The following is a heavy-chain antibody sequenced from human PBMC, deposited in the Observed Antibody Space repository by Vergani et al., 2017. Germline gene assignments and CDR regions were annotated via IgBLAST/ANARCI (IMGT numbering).Heavy chain of an antibody. CDR2: LCPSGST. D-gene: IGHD7-27*01. J-gene: IGHJ4*02. CDR1: GGSIGSGSFY. V-gene: IGHV4-61*02. CDR3: ATGAGPFDI. Sequence: QVELQESGPRLVRPSQTLFLTCTVSGGSIGSGSFYWNWIRQPAGKGLEWIGRLCPSGSTNYKPSLKSRVTMSIDTSKNQFSLKLTSVTAADTAVYYCATGAGPFDIWGQGTLVTVSS.